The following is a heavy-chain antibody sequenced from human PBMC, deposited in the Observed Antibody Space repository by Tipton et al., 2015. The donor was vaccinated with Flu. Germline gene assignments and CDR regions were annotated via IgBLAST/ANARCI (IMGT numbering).Heavy chain of an antibody. CDR2: IYHGGST. CDR1: GYSISSGYY. V-gene: IGHV4-38-2*02. J-gene: IGHJ3*02. Sequence: LSCTVSGYSISSGYYWGWIRQPPGKGLEWIGSIYHGGSTYYNPSLKSRVTISVDTSKNQFSLKLSSVTAADTAVYYCARVSYVGIAAAFDFAFDIWGQGTMVTVSS. D-gene: IGHD6-13*01. CDR3: ARVSYVGIAAAFDFAFDI.